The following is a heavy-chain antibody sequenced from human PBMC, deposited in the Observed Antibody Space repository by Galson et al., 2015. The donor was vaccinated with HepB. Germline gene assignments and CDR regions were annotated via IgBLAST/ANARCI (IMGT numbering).Heavy chain of an antibody. CDR3: AKDVVRSGYYYLDY. Sequence: SLRLSCAASGFTFSSYGMHWVRQAPGKGLEWVAVISYDGSNKYYADSVKGRFTISRDNSKNTLYLQMNSLRAEDTAVYYCAKDVVRSGYYYLDYWGQGTLVTVSS. CDR2: ISYDGSNK. V-gene: IGHV3-30*18. CDR1: GFTFSSYG. D-gene: IGHD3-22*01. J-gene: IGHJ4*02.